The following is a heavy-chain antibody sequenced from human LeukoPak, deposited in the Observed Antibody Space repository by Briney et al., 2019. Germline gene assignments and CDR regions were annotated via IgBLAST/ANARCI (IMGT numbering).Heavy chain of an antibody. V-gene: IGHV1-2*02. CDR1: GYTFTGYY. J-gene: IGHJ5*02. CDR3: ASDNSGFPPFDP. CDR2: INPNSGGT. Sequence: ASVKVSCKASGYTFTGYYIHWVRQAPGQGLEWMGWINPNSGGTNYAQKFQGRVTMTRDTSISTAYMELSSLRYDDTAVYYCASDNSGFPPFDPWGQGTLVTVSS. D-gene: IGHD5-12*01.